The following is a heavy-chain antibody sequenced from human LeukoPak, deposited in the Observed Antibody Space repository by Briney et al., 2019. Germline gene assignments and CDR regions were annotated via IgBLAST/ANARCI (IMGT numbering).Heavy chain of an antibody. D-gene: IGHD3-22*01. J-gene: IGHJ4*01. CDR2: IRYDGSNK. Sequence: GGSLRLSCAASGFTFSSYGMHWVRQAPGKVLEWVAFIRYDGSNKFYADSVKGRFTISRDNSKNTLYLQMNSLRAEDTAVYYCAKDLYYYDSSGLYFDYWGHGTLVTVSS. V-gene: IGHV3-30*02. CDR3: AKDLYYYDSSGLYFDY. CDR1: GFTFSSYG.